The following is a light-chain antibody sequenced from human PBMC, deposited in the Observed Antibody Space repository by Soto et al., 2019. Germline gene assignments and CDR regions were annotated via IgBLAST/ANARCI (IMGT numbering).Light chain of an antibody. Sequence: IVLTQSPGTLSLSPGERATLSCMASQSVSNNYLAWYQQKPGQAPRLLIYSASNRATGIPDRFSGSGSGTDFTLTISRLEPEDFAVYYCQQYGSSGTFGQGTKVDIK. CDR1: QSVSNNY. J-gene: IGKJ1*01. CDR3: QQYGSSGT. CDR2: SAS. V-gene: IGKV3-20*01.